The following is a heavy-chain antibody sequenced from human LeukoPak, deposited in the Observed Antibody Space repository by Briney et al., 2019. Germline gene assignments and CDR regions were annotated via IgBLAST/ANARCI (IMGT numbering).Heavy chain of an antibody. J-gene: IGHJ4*02. CDR3: ARYGSGGNYIDPFDF. D-gene: IGHD3-10*01. Sequence: GGSLRLSCAASGFSFSRHAMNWVRQAPGKGPEWISHISGGSDIIEYADSVRGRFTISRDNGRGSLYLQMNSLRVEDTAVYYCARYGSGGNYIDPFDFWGQGTLVAVSS. CDR1: GFSFSRHA. V-gene: IGHV3-48*01. CDR2: ISGGSDII.